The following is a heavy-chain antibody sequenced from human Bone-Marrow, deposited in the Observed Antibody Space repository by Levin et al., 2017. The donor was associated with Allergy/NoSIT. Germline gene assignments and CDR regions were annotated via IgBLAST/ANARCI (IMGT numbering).Heavy chain of an antibody. D-gene: IGHD3/OR15-3a*01. CDR1: GGIFSTYV. CDR2: IVPIFGTT. CDR3: AGSSSGTGHFDS. J-gene: IGHJ4*02. Sequence: HGESLKISCKASGGIFSTYVISWVRQAPGQGLEWVGGIVPIFGTTHNAQKLQGRITITADKSTSTAYMELRGLGSEDTAVYYCAGSSSGTGHFDSWGQGTLVTVSS. V-gene: IGHV1-69*06.